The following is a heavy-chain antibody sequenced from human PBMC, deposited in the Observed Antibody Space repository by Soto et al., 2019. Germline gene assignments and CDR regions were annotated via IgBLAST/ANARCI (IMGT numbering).Heavy chain of an antibody. CDR3: ARDGGATSLSTT. CDR2: ISSSSSYI. V-gene: IGHV3-21*01. CDR1: GFTFSSYS. D-gene: IGHD1-26*01. Sequence: GGTLRLSCAASGFTFSSYSMHWVRQAPGKGLEWVSSISSSSSYIYYADSVKGRFTISRDNAKNSLYLQMNSLRAEDTAVYYCARDGGATSLSTTWGQGTPVTVSS. J-gene: IGHJ5*02.